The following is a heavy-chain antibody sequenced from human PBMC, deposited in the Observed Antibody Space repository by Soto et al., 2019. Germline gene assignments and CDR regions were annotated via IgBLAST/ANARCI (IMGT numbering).Heavy chain of an antibody. CDR2: ISGGGSST. J-gene: IGHJ4*02. CDR1: GFTFSLSA. Sequence: EVQLVEPGGGFVQPGASLRLSCAASGFTFSLSAMSWVRQAPGRGLEWVSSISGGGSSTDYAESVKGRFTISRDNSKNTVHLQMNSLRAEDTAVYYCAKGPEYDILTGCDFWGQGALVTVSS. CDR3: AKGPEYDILTGCDF. V-gene: IGHV3-23*04. D-gene: IGHD3-9*01.